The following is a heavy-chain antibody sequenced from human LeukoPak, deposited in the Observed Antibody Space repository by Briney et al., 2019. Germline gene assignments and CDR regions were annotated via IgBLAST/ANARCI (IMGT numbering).Heavy chain of an antibody. V-gene: IGHV4-34*01. J-gene: IGHJ4*02. CDR3: ASGWYGSDC. CDR1: GGSFSGYY. CDR2: INHSGST. Sequence: PSETLSLTCAVYGGSFSGYYWSWIRQPPGKGLEWIGEINHSGSTNYNPSLKSRVTISVDTSKNQFSLKLSSVTAADTAVYYCASGWYGSDCWGQGTLVTVSS. D-gene: IGHD6-13*01.